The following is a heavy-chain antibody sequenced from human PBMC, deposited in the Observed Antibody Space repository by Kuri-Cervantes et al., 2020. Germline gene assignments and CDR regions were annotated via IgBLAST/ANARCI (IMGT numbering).Heavy chain of an antibody. V-gene: IGHV1-18*01. CDR2: ISAYNGNT. CDR3: ARVYSYGYDWFDP. CDR1: GYTFTSYG. D-gene: IGHD5-18*01. Sequence: ASVKVSCKASGYTFTSYGISWVRQAPGQGLEWMGWISAYNGNTNYAQKLQGRVTMTTDTSTSTAYMELRSLRSDDTAVYYCARVYSYGYDWFDPWAREPWSPSPQ. J-gene: IGHJ5*02.